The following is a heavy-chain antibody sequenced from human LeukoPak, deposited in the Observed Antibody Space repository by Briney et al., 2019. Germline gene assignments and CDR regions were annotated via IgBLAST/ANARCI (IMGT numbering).Heavy chain of an antibody. D-gene: IGHD1-1*01. Sequence: SVKVSCKASGGTFSSYAISWVRQAPGQGLEWMGRIIPILGIANYAQKFQGRVTITADKSTSTAYMELSSLRSEDTAVYYCARVTTATYYYDYWGQGTLVTVSS. CDR2: IIPILGIA. J-gene: IGHJ4*02. V-gene: IGHV1-69*04. CDR1: GGTFSSYA. CDR3: ARVTTATYYYDY.